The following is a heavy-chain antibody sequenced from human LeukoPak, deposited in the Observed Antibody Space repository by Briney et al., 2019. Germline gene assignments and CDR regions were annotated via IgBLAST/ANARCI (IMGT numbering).Heavy chain of an antibody. J-gene: IGHJ4*02. V-gene: IGHV4-4*02. Sequence: SETLSPTCAVSGVSISSGNWWTWVRQPPGKGLEWIGEIYHGGNINYSPSLKSRVTISIDKSKNQLSLNLNSVTAADTAVYYCATRDQSRTDVVPPDYWGQGALVTVSS. D-gene: IGHD5-18*01. CDR2: IYHGGNI. CDR1: GVSISSGNW. CDR3: ATRDQSRTDVVPPDY.